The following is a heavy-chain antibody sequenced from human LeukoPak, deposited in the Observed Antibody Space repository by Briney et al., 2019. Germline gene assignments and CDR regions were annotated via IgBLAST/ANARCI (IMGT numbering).Heavy chain of an antibody. CDR1: GGSISSYY. V-gene: IGHV4-59*08. J-gene: IGHJ1*01. D-gene: IGHD6-13*01. Sequence: PSETLSLTCTVSGGSISSYYWSWIRQPPWKGLEWIGCYYYSGNTNYNPSLKSRVTISADTSKNQFSLRLFSVTASDTAVYYCATTFSGYVSSWPEYFQHWGQGSLVTFSS. CDR2: YYYSGNT. CDR3: ATTFSGYVSSWPEYFQH.